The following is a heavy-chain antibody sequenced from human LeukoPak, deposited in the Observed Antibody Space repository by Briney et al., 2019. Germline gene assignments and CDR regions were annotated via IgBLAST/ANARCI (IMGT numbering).Heavy chain of an antibody. CDR1: GFTFSNFI. V-gene: IGHV3-21*01. Sequence: PGGSLRLSCAASGFTFSNFIMNRVRQAPGKGLEWVSSISSSSSYIYYADSVKGRFTISRDNAKNSLYLQMNSLRAEDTAVYYCARAGDFSYYDFWSGAGGDYYHYMDVWGKGTTVTVSS. D-gene: IGHD3-3*01. CDR3: ARAGDFSYYDFWSGAGGDYYHYMDV. J-gene: IGHJ6*03. CDR2: ISSSSSYI.